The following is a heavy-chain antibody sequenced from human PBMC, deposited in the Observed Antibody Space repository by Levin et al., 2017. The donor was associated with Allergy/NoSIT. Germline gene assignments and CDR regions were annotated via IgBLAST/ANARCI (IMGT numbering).Heavy chain of an antibody. V-gene: IGHV3-48*03. CDR1: GFTFSSYE. D-gene: IGHD3-3*01. CDR3: ARQLGNFWSGYNYFDY. J-gene: IGHJ4*02. Sequence: GGSLRLSCAASGFTFSSYEMNWVRRAPGTGLEWVSYISSTGSTIYSADSVKGRFTISRDNAKNSLYLHMNSLRAEDTAVYYCARQLGNFWSGYNYFDYWGQGTLVTVSS. CDR2: ISSTGSTI.